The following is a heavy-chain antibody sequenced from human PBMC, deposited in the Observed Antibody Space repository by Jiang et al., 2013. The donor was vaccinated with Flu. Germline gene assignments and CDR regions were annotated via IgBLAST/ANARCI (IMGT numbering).Heavy chain of an antibody. Sequence: SLTCAVYGGSFSGYYWSWIRQPPGKGLEWIGEINHSGSTNYNPSLKSRVTISVDTSKNQFSLKLSSVTAADTAVYYCARGKGYCTNGVCYTATRYYYYGMDVWGQGTTVTVSS. CDR1: GGSFSGYY. CDR2: INHSGST. J-gene: IGHJ6*02. V-gene: IGHV4-34*01. CDR3: ARGKGYCTNGVCYTATRYYYYGMDV. D-gene: IGHD2-8*01.